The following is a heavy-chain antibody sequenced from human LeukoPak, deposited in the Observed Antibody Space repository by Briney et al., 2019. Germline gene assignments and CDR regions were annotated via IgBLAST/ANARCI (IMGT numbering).Heavy chain of an antibody. V-gene: IGHV4-59*01. CDR3: ARRVHSSSWSSYFDY. Sequence: SETLSLTCTVSGGSLTSFYWNWIRQPPGKGLEWIGFIYYSGRTYYNPSLKSRVTISVDMSKNQVSLKLTSVTAADTAVYYCARRVHSSSWSSYFDYWGQETLVTVSS. J-gene: IGHJ4*02. CDR1: GGSLTSFY. CDR2: IYYSGRT. D-gene: IGHD6-13*01.